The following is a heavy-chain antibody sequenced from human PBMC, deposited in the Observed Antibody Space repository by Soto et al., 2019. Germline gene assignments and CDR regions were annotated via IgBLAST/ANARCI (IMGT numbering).Heavy chain of an antibody. CDR1: GYSFTSYW. J-gene: IGHJ6*03. Sequence: GESLKISCKGSGYSFTSYWIGWVRQMPGKGLEWMGIIYPGDSDTRYSPSFQGQVTISADKSISTAYLQWSSLKASDTAMYYCPRLELELIKTYYYMDFWXKGXPVTVS. CDR3: PRLELELIKTYYYMDF. CDR2: IYPGDSDT. V-gene: IGHV5-51*01. D-gene: IGHD1-7*01.